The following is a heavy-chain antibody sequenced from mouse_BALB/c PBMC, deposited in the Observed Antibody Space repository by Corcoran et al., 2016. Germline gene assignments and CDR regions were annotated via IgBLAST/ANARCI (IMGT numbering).Heavy chain of an antibody. V-gene: IGHV14-3*02. CDR1: GFNIKDTY. J-gene: IGHJ2*01. D-gene: IGHD2-1*01. Sequence: EVQLQQSGAELVKPGASVKLSCTASGFNIKDTYMHWVKQRPEQGLEWIGRIDPANGNTKYDPKFQGKATITADTSSNTAYLQLSSLTSEDTAVYYCARSPRNYHYFDYWGQGTTLTVSS. CDR2: IDPANGNT. CDR3: ARSPRNYHYFDY.